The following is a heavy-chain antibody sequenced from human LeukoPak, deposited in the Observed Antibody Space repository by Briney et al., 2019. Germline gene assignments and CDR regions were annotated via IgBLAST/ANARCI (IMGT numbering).Heavy chain of an antibody. D-gene: IGHD1-26*01. V-gene: IGHV1-2*06. CDR2: INPNSGGT. Sequence: ASVKVSCKASGYTFTGYYIHWVRQAPGQGLEWMGRINPNSGGTNYAQKFQGRVTMTRDTSISTAYMELSRLRSDDTTVYYCARGELVGLGAISAGWFDPWGQGTLVTVSS. CDR1: GYTFTGYY. J-gene: IGHJ5*02. CDR3: ARGELVGLGAISAGWFDP.